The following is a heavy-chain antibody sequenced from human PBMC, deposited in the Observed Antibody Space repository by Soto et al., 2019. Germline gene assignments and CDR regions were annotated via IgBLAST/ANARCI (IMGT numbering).Heavy chain of an antibody. J-gene: IGHJ4*02. CDR3: ARGEGGNGNWYAG. D-gene: IGHD2-15*01. Sequence: QVQLVQSGAEVKKPGSSVNVACKASGDTFNRYTISWVRQAPGQGLEWMGRIIPMSPMPIYAQKFRGRVTFTANKSTTSAYMDLSSLTPDDTAVYYWARGEGGNGNWYAGWGQGTLVTVSS. V-gene: IGHV1-69*02. CDR2: IIPMSPMP. CDR1: GDTFNRYT.